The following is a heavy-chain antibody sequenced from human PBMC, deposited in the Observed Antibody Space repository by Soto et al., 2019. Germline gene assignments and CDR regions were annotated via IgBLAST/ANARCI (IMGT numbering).Heavy chain of an antibody. CDR1: GGSISSYY. D-gene: IGHD3-3*01. CDR2: IYYSGST. Sequence: SETLSLTCTVSGGSISSYYWSWIRQPPGKGLEWIGYIYYSGSTNYNPSLKSRVTISVDTSKNQFSLKLSSVTAADTAVYYCAGQGDFGVVTNYYYYYMDVWGKGTTVTVSS. V-gene: IGHV4-59*08. J-gene: IGHJ6*03. CDR3: AGQGDFGVVTNYYYYYMDV.